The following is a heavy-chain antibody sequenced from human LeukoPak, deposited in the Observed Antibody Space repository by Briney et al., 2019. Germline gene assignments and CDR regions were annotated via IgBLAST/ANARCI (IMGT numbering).Heavy chain of an antibody. Sequence: PSETLSLTCTVSGGSISSCDCYWGWIRQPPGKGLEWIGSIYYSGSTHYNPSLKSRVTISVDTSKNQFSLKMTSVTAADTAVYYCARVVFYQPFDPWGQGTLVTVSS. CDR3: ARVVFYQPFDP. CDR1: GGSISSCDCY. V-gene: IGHV4-39*07. D-gene: IGHD2-2*01. CDR2: IYYSGST. J-gene: IGHJ5*02.